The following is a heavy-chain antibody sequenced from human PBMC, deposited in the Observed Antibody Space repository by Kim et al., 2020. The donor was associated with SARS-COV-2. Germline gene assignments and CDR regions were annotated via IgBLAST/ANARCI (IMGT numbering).Heavy chain of an antibody. V-gene: IGHV3-48*01. CDR2: ISSSSSTI. Sequence: GGSLRHSCAASGFTFSSYSMNWVRQAPGKGLEWVSYISSSSSTIYYADSVKGRFTISRDNAKNSLYLQMNSLRAEDTAVYYCASAYGDGDYWGQGTLVTVSS. J-gene: IGHJ4*02. CDR3: ASAYGDGDY. CDR1: GFTFSSYS. D-gene: IGHD4-17*01.